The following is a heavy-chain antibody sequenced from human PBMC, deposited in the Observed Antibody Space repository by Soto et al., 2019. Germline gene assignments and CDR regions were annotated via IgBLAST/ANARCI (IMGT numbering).Heavy chain of an antibody. V-gene: IGHV3-23*01. J-gene: IGHJ4*02. Sequence: GGSLRLSCAASGFTFSSYAMSWVRQAPGKGLEWVSAISGSGSSTYYADSVKGRFTISRDNSKNTLYLQMNSLRAEDTAVYYCAKDAAFNSRYASTLFDYWGQGTLVTVSS. CDR3: AKDAAFNSRYASTLFDY. CDR2: ISGSGSST. CDR1: GFTFSSYA. D-gene: IGHD5-12*01.